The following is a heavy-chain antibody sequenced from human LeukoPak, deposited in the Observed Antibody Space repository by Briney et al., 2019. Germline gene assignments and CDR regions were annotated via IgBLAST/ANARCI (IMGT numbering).Heavy chain of an antibody. CDR2: IYYSGST. Sequence: SETLSLTCTVSGGSISSYYWSWIRQPPGKGLEWIGYIYYSGSTNYNPSLKSRVTISVDTSKNQFSLKLSSVTAADTAVYYCARNKYYDSSGYVDYWGQGTLVTVSS. CDR1: GGSISSYY. CDR3: ARNKYYDSSGYVDY. D-gene: IGHD3-22*01. V-gene: IGHV4-59*01. J-gene: IGHJ4*02.